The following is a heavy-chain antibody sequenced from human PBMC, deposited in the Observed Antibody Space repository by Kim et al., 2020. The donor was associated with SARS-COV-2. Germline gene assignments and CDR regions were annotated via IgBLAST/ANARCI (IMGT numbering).Heavy chain of an antibody. D-gene: IGHD6-13*01. Sequence: ASVKVSCKASGYTFNSYGISWVRQAPGQGLEWMGWISAYNGNTNYAQKVQGRVTMTTDTSTSTAHMELRSLRSDDTAVYYCARDRDMDSSNWHSAREIDYWGQGTLVTVSS. CDR3: ARDRDMDSSNWHSAREIDY. CDR1: GYTFNSYG. J-gene: IGHJ4*02. V-gene: IGHV1-18*04. CDR2: ISAYNGNT.